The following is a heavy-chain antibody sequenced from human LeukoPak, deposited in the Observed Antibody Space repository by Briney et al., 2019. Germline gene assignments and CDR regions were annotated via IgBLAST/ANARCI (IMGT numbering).Heavy chain of an antibody. J-gene: IGHJ4*02. CDR2: ISGSGGST. D-gene: IGHD1-7*01. V-gene: IGHV3-23*01. Sequence: PGGSLRLSCAASGFTFSSYAMSWVRQAPGKGLEWVSAISGSGGSTYYADSVKGRFTISRDNAKNSLYLQMNSLRAEDTAVYYCARAHNWKYGTFDYWGQGTLVTVSS. CDR3: ARAHNWKYGTFDY. CDR1: GFTFSSYA.